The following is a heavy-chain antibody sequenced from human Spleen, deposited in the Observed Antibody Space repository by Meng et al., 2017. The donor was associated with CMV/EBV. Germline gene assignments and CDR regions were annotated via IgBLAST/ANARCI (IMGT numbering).Heavy chain of an antibody. CDR3: ARGHLQYSYGSSVYNWFDP. V-gene: IGHV4-39*07. J-gene: IGHJ5*02. D-gene: IGHD5-18*01. CDR1: GGSISSSDYY. Sequence: SETLSLTCTVSGGSISSSDYYWDWIRQPPGKGLEWIGEINHSGSTNYNPSLKSRVTISVDTSKNQFSLKLSSVTAADTAVYYCARGHLQYSYGSSVYNWFDPWGQGTLVTVSS. CDR2: INHSGST.